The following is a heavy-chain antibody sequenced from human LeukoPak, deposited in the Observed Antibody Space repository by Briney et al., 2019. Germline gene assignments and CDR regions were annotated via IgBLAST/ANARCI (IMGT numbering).Heavy chain of an antibody. V-gene: IGHV4-4*09. J-gene: IGHJ6*03. Sequence: SETLSPTCTVSGGSISSYFWSWIRQPPGQGLEWIGYIYTSGSTNYNPSLKSRVTISVDTSKNQFSLKLSSVTAADTAVYYCARLTEDYDFWSGPMRYYYYMDVWGKGTTVTVSS. D-gene: IGHD3-3*01. CDR3: ARLTEDYDFWSGPMRYYYYMDV. CDR2: IYTSGST. CDR1: GGSISSYF.